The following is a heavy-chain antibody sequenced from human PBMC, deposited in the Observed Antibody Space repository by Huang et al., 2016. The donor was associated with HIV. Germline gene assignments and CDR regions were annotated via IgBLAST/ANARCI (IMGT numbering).Heavy chain of an antibody. CDR1: GYTFTGYS. V-gene: IGHV1-2*02. Sequence: QVQLVQSGVEVKKPGASVRVSCETSGYTFTGYSLNWVRQAPGQGLAWLGWINPNNGVTKYAQKFQGRVSMTRDTSISTAYMELSFLTSDDTAVYFCARDTYCGGDCYSGYFDSWGQGTLVTVSS. CDR2: INPNNGVT. J-gene: IGHJ4*02. CDR3: ARDTYCGGDCYSGYFDS. D-gene: IGHD2-21*02.